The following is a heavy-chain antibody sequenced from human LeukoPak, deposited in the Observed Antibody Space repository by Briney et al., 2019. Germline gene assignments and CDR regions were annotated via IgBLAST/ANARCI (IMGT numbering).Heavy chain of an antibody. D-gene: IGHD2-15*01. CDR1: GYTFTGYY. V-gene: IGHV1-2*04. CDR3: ARFGCSGGSCYSNWFDP. CDR2: INPNSGGT. Sequence: GASVKVSCTASGYTFTGYYMHWVRQAPGQGLEWMGWINPNSGGTNYAQKFQGWVTMTRDTSISTAYMELSRLRSDDTAVYYCARFGCSGGSCYSNWFDPWGQGTLVTVSS. J-gene: IGHJ5*02.